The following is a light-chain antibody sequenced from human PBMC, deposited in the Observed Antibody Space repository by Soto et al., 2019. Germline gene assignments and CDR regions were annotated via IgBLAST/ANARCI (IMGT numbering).Light chain of an antibody. CDR2: GAS. CDR1: QSVSSSY. J-gene: IGKJ2*01. CDR3: QQYASSPYT. Sequence: IVLTRAPVTMSLSAWEIATLSCRASQSVSSSYLAWYQQKPGQAPRLLIYGASRRATGIPDRFSGRESGTDFTLTITTLEPEDSAVYFCQQYASSPYTFGQGTKVDIK. V-gene: IGKV3-20*01.